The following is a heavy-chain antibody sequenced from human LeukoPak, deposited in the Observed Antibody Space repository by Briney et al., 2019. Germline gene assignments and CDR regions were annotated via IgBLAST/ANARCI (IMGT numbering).Heavy chain of an antibody. J-gene: IGHJ6*04. D-gene: IGHD3-10*02. CDR1: GFTFSSYE. CDR2: ISSSGSTI. CDR3: AELGITMIGGV. Sequence: PGGSLRLSCAASGFTFSSYEMDWVRQAPGKGLEWVSYISSSGSTIYCADSVKGRFTISRDNAKNSLSLQMNSLRAEDTAVYYCAELGITMIGGVWGKGTTVTISS. V-gene: IGHV3-48*03.